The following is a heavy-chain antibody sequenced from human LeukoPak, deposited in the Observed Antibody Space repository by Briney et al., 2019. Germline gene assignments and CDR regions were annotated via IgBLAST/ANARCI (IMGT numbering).Heavy chain of an antibody. CDR1: GFTFSNYA. Sequence: GGSLRLSCAASGFTFSNYAMSWVRQAPGKGLEWVSGISSSGAGTYYPDSVKGRFTISRDNSKNTLYLQMNSLRVEDTAVYYCAKDASRTYNFDSSGYYGYWGQGTLVTVSS. CDR3: AKDASRTYNFDSSGYYGY. CDR2: ISSSGAGT. D-gene: IGHD3-22*01. V-gene: IGHV3-23*01. J-gene: IGHJ4*02.